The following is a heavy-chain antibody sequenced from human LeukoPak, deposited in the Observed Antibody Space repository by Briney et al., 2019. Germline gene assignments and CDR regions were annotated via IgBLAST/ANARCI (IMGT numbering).Heavy chain of an antibody. V-gene: IGHV3-23*01. Sequence: GGSLRLSCAASEFTFSNYAMTWDRQAPGKGLEWVSTLSDSGGSTYYADSVRGRFTISRDNSKNTLYLQMNTLRAEDTAEYFCARVSTSGWFYFDYWGQGTLVTVSS. CDR2: LSDSGGST. J-gene: IGHJ4*02. CDR1: EFTFSNYA. D-gene: IGHD6-19*01. CDR3: ARVSTSGWFYFDY.